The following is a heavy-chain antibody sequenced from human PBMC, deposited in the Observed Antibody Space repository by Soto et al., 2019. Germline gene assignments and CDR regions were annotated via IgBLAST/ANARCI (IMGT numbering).Heavy chain of an antibody. CDR3: ARDFGNEHYYDSSGYYFYY. V-gene: IGHV3-33*01. Sequence: QVQLVESGGGVVQPGRSLRLSCAASGFTFSSYGMHWVRQAPGKGLEWVAVIWYDGSNKYYADSVKGRFTISRDNSKNTLYLQMNSLRADDTAVYYCARDFGNEHYYDSSGYYFYYWGQGTLVTVSS. D-gene: IGHD3-22*01. CDR1: GFTFSSYG. J-gene: IGHJ4*02. CDR2: IWYDGSNK.